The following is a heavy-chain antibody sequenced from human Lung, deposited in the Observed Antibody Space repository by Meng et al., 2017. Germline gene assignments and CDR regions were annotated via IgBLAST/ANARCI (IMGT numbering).Heavy chain of an antibody. CDR3: AGGPWKLDF. Sequence: QFQLQVSGPGLVWHSDTLSLTFSVTGAGNTIGSHYWSWVRQPPGKGLEWIAYMDYSTRTTYSPPLKSRGIMSTYTSKNQLSQQLSSVTAADTAVYYCAGGPWKLDFWGQGTLVTVSS. V-gene: IGHV4-61*01. J-gene: IGHJ4*02. D-gene: IGHD1-1*01. CDR1: GAGNTIGSHY. CDR2: MDYSTRT.